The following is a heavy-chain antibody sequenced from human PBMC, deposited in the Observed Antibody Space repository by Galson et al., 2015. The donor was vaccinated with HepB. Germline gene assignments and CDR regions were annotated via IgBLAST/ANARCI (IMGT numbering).Heavy chain of an antibody. CDR2: ISAYNGDT. J-gene: IGHJ4*02. CDR3: ARDPRIAALGQLYYFDY. CDR1: GYDFISYG. V-gene: IGHV1-18*01. D-gene: IGHD6-13*01. Sequence: SVKVSCKASGYDFISYGISWVRQAPGQGLEWMGWISAYNGDTNYAQNFQGRVTMTTDTSTSTAYMELRSLRSDDTAVYYCARDPRIAALGQLYYFDYWGQGTLVTVSS.